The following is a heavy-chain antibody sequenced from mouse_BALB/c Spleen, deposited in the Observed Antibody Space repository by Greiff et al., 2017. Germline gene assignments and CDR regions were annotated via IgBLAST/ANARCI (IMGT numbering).Heavy chain of an antibody. CDR2: ISYSGST. CDR3: ARWGITTIYYYAMDY. Sequence: EVQLQQSGPGLVKPSQSLSLTCTVTGYSITSDYAWNWIRQFPGNKLEWMGYISYSGSTSYNPSLKSRISITRDTSKNQFFLQLNSVTTEDTATYYCARWGITTIYYYAMDYWGQGTSVTVSS. J-gene: IGHJ4*01. D-gene: IGHD2-4*01. CDR1: GYSITSDYA. V-gene: IGHV3-2*02.